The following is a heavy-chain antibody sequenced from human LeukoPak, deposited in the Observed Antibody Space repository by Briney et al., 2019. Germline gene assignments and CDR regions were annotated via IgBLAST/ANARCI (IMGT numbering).Heavy chain of an antibody. J-gene: IGHJ5*02. CDR2: IWYDGSNK. V-gene: IGHV3-33*01. D-gene: IGHD2-2*01. Sequence: GGSLRLSCAASGFTFSSYGMHWVRQAPGKGLEWVAVIWYDGSNKYYADSVKGRFTISRDNSKNTLYLQMNSLRAEDTAVYYCARGRYCSSTSCYRVKDWFDPWGQGALVTVSS. CDR3: ARGRYCSSTSCYRVKDWFDP. CDR1: GFTFSSYG.